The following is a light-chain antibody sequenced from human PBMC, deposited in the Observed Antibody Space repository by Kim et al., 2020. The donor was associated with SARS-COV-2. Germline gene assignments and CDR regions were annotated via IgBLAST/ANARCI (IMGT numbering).Light chain of an antibody. J-gene: IGLJ1*01. V-gene: IGLV3-21*04. CDR2: YDN. CDR1: IIGTKS. Sequence: SYELTQPPSGSLAPGGTASITCGGDIIGTKSVHWYQQKPGQAPVLVLYYDNDRPSGIPDRFSGSNSGGTATLTISRVEVGDEADYYCQVWDSSSDHYVFGTGTKVTVL. CDR3: QVWDSSSDHYV.